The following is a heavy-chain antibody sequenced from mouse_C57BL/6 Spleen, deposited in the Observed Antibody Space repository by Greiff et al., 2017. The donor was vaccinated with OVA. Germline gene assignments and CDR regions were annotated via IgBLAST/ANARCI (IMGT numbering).Heavy chain of an antibody. V-gene: IGHV1-39*01. CDR2: INPNYGTT. CDR3: ARSNYYGSSPYAMDY. Sequence: VQLQQSGPELVKPGASVKISCKASGYSFTDYNMNWVKQSTGKSLEWIGVINPNYGTTSYNQKFKGKATLTVDQSSSTAYMQLNSLTSEDSAVYYCARSNYYGSSPYAMDYWGQGTSVTVSS. J-gene: IGHJ4*01. CDR1: GYSFTDYN. D-gene: IGHD1-1*01.